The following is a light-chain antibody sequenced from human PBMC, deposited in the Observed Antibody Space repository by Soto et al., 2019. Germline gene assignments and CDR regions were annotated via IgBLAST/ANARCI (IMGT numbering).Light chain of an antibody. V-gene: IGKV1-5*01. CDR2: DAS. Sequence: DIQMTQSPSTLSASVGDRVTITCRASQSISRWLAWHQQKPGEAPKVLIYDASSLQPGVPSRFSGSGSGTEFSLTISNLQPEDFAIYYCQHYNSYPFSFGGGTRVEI. J-gene: IGKJ4*01. CDR3: QHYNSYPFS. CDR1: QSISRW.